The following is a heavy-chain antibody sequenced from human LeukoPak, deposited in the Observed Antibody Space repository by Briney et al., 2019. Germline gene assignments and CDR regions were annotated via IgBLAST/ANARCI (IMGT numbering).Heavy chain of an antibody. CDR2: IYYSGST. CDR1: GGSISSSSYY. J-gene: IGHJ5*02. CDR3: ARLVVAANSPRFDP. Sequence: SETLSLTCTVSGGSISSSSYYWGWIRQPPGKGLEWIGSIYYSGSTYYNPSLKSRVTISVDTSKNQFSLKLSSVTAADTAVYYCARLVVAANSPRFDPWGQGTLVTVSS. D-gene: IGHD2-15*01. V-gene: IGHV4-39*07.